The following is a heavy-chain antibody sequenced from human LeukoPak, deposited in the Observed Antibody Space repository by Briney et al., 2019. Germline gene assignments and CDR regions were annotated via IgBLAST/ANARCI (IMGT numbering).Heavy chain of an antibody. CDR1: GGSISSYY. CDR3: ARHGVVVVAATRNYYYYYMDV. V-gene: IGHV4-4*09. D-gene: IGHD2-15*01. J-gene: IGHJ6*03. Sequence: PSETLSLTCTVSGGSISSYYWSWIRQPPGKGLEWIGYIYTSGSTNYNPSLKSRVTISVDTSKNQFSLKLSSVTAADTAVYYCARHGVVVVAATRNYYYYYMDVWGKGTTVTVSS. CDR2: IYTSGST.